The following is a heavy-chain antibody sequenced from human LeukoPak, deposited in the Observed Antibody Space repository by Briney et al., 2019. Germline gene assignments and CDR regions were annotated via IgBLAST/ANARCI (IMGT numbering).Heavy chain of an antibody. Sequence: GGSLRLSCAASGFTFSSYVMHWVRQAPGKGLEWVAFISYDGSNKYYADSVKGRCTISRDNSKNTVYLQMNSLRAEDTAVYYCAKDMDHDYDDYGFDYWGQGTPVTVSS. V-gene: IGHV3-30*18. D-gene: IGHD4-17*01. CDR2: ISYDGSNK. CDR1: GFTFSSYV. CDR3: AKDMDHDYDDYGFDY. J-gene: IGHJ4*02.